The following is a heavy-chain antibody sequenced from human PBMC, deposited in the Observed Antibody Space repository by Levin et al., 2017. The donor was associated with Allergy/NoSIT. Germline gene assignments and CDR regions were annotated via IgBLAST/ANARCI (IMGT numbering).Heavy chain of an antibody. CDR3: VPRLRDFAYFDC. D-gene: IGHD3-16*01. J-gene: IGHJ4*02. CDR1: GFTFSTYP. V-gene: IGHV3-64D*08. CDR2: ITYNGGNT. Sequence: SGGSLRLSCSASGFTFSTYPMHWVRQAPGKGLEFVSSITYNGGNTFYAASVKGRFTISRDNSKNTLYLQMSRLRTEDTAKYYCVPRLRDFAYFDCWGQGTLVTVSS.